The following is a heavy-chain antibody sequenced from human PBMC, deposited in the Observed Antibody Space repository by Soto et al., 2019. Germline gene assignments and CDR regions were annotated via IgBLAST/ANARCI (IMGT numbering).Heavy chain of an antibody. Sequence: QVLLVQSGVEVKKPGAAVNISCKGSGYSFDKNGISWVRQAPGQGLEWMGWISGDTGDTLYAQKFQGRPSVTTVTSTRTAYMERRRLTSDDTAIYYCARDKGDFTFGPWGQGSLVTVSS. D-gene: IGHD3-3*01. J-gene: IGHJ5*02. CDR3: ARDKGDFTFGP. V-gene: IGHV1-18*01. CDR1: GYSFDKNG. CDR2: ISGDTGDT.